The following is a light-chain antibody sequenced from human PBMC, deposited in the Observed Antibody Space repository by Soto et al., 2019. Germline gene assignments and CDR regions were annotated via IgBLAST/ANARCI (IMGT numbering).Light chain of an antibody. Sequence: EIVLTQSPGTLSLYPGERATLSCRASRSVSSKYLVWYQQKPGQPPRLLIYGASSRATGIPDRFSGSGSGTDFTLTISRLEPEDFAVYYCQQYGSSPPLTFGGGTKVEIK. CDR3: QQYGSSPPLT. CDR1: RSVSSKY. V-gene: IGKV3-20*01. J-gene: IGKJ4*01. CDR2: GAS.